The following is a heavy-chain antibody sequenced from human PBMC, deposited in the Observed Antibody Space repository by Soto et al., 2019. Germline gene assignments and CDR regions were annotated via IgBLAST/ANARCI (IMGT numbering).Heavy chain of an antibody. D-gene: IGHD4-17*01. J-gene: IGHJ6*02. CDR1: GFTFSSYG. CDR3: AKGFWYGDYYYYGMDV. Sequence: PGGSLRLSCAASGFTFSSYGMHWVRQAPGKGLEWVAVISYDGSNKYYADSVKGRFTISRDNSKNTLYLQMNSLRAEDTAVYYCAKGFWYGDYYYYGMDVWGQGTTVTVSS. V-gene: IGHV3-30*18. CDR2: ISYDGSNK.